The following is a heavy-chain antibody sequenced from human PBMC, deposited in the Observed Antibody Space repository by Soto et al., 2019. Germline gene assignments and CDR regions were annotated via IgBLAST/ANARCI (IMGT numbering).Heavy chain of an antibody. CDR2: INAGNGNT. CDR1: GYTFTSYA. CDR3: ARGEGSGHEPFDY. Sequence: QVQLVQSGAEVKKPGASVKVSCKASGYTFTSYAMHWVRQAPGQRLEWMGWINAGNGNTKYSQKFQGRVTITRDTSVSTAYLELSSLRSEDTAVYYCARGEGSGHEPFDYCGQGTLVTVSS. J-gene: IGHJ4*02. D-gene: IGHD2-15*01. V-gene: IGHV1-3*01.